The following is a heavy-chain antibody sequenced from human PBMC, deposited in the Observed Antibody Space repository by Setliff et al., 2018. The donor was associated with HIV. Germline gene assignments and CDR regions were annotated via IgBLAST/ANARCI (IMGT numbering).Heavy chain of an antibody. CDR1: GFTFTNAW. Sequence: GGSLRLSCAASGFTFTNAWMSWVRQAPGKGLEWVGRIKSKTDGGTTSYAAPVKGRFTISRDDSKNTFYLQMDSLKTEDTAVYYCISLYLGYWGQGALVTVSS. CDR2: IKSKTDGGTT. D-gene: IGHD2-8*01. CDR3: ISLYLGY. J-gene: IGHJ4*02. V-gene: IGHV3-15*01.